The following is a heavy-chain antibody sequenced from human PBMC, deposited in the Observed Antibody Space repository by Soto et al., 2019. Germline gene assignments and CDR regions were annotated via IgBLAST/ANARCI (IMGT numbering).Heavy chain of an antibody. V-gene: IGHV4-31*02. Sequence: WIRQHPGKGLEWIGYIYYSGSTYYNPSLKSRATIAVDTSKNQFSLKLSSVTAADTAVYYCARGYSSGWYVRWFDPWGQGTLVTVSS. CDR2: IYYSGST. CDR3: ARGYSSGWYVRWFDP. J-gene: IGHJ5*02. D-gene: IGHD6-19*01.